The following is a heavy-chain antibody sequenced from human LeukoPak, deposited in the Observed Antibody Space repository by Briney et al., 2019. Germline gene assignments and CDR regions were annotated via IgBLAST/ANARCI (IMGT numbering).Heavy chain of an antibody. CDR2: INHSGST. Sequence: SETLSLTCAVYGGSFSGYYWSWIRQPPGKGLEWIGEINHSGSTNYIPSLKSRVTISVDTSKNQFSLKLSSVTAADTAVYYCARVASTTGYYNFPKRNWFDPWGQGTLVTVSS. CDR3: ARVASTTGYYNFPKRNWFDP. D-gene: IGHD3-9*01. V-gene: IGHV4-34*01. J-gene: IGHJ5*02. CDR1: GGSFSGYY.